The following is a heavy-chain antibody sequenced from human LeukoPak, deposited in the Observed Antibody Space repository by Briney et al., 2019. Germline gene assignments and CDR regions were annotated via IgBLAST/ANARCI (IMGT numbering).Heavy chain of an antibody. J-gene: IGHJ4*02. V-gene: IGHV3-48*03. CDR1: GFTFSSYQ. D-gene: IGHD3-10*01. Sequence: GGSLRLSCAASGFTFSSYQMNWVRQAPGKGLEWVSYISGNGNFIYCADSVKGRFTISRDNSKNTLYLQMNSLRAEDTAVYYCAKGYYASGSSLSAFDYWGQGTLVTVSS. CDR3: AKGYYASGSSLSAFDY. CDR2: ISGNGNFI.